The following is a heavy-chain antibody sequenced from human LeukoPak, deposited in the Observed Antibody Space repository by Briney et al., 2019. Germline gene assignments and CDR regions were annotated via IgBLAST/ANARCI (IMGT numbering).Heavy chain of an antibody. CDR2: ISSSSSCT. J-gene: IGHJ4*02. Sequence: GGSLRLSCVGSGFTLSGYYMSWIRQAPGKGLEWVSYISSSSSCTNYADSVKGRFTISRDNAKNSLYLQMNSLRAEDTAVYYCAREKDYDILTGIDYWGQGTLVAVSS. CDR1: GFTLSGYY. V-gene: IGHV3-11*05. D-gene: IGHD3-9*01. CDR3: AREKDYDILTGIDY.